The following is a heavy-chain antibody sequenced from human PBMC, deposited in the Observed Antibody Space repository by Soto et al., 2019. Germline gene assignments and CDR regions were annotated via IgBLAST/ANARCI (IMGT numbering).Heavy chain of an antibody. CDR1: GFTFRSYW. Sequence: EVQVVEFGGGLVQPGGSLRLSCAASGFTFRSYWMHWVSQAPGNGMVWVSRINSDGTSATYADSVEGTFTVSRDNAKNTLSLQMYSLRVEDTAVYFYVRASGQLERREYYYYMDVWRKGTTVTVSS. CDR3: VRASGQLERREYYYYMDV. D-gene: IGHD1-1*01. CDR2: INSDGTSA. J-gene: IGHJ6*03. V-gene: IGHV3-74*01.